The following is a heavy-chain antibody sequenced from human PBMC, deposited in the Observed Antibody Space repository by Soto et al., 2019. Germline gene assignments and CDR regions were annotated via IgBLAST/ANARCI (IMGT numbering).Heavy chain of an antibody. J-gene: IGHJ6*02. V-gene: IGHV4-31*03. CDR1: GGSISNSNYY. D-gene: IGHD3-3*01. Sequence: TLSLTCTVSGGSISNSNYYSGWIRQHPGKGLEWIGYIYYSGSTYYNPSLKSRVTISVDTSKNQFSLKLSSVTAADTAVYYCARDLDFNMDVWGQGTTVTVSS. CDR3: ARDLDFNMDV. CDR2: IYYSGST.